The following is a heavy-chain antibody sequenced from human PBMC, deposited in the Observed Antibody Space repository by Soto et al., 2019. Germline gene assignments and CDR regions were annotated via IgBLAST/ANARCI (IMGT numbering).Heavy chain of an antibody. V-gene: IGHV6-1*01. CDR2: TYYRSKWYN. Sequence: SQTLSLTCAISGDSVSSNSAAWNWIRQSPSRDLEWLGRTYYRSKWYNDYAVSVKSRITINPDTSKNQFSLQLNSVTPDDTAVYYCVRDTAQRGGRRSLDWGQVTQVIVSS. J-gene: IGHJ4*02. CDR3: VRDTAQRGGRRSLD. CDR1: GDSVSSNSAA. D-gene: IGHD6-25*01.